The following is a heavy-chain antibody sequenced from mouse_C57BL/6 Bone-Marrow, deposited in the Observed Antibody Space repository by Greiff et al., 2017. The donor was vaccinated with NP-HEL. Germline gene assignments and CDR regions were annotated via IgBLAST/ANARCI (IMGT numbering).Heavy chain of an antibody. CDR1: RYTFTSYW. CDR3: AGNLAWFAY. D-gene: IGHD2-1*01. CDR2: IHPNSGST. V-gene: IGHV1-64*01. J-gene: IGHJ3*01. Sequence: QVQLQQSGAELVKPGASVKLSCKASRYTFTSYWMHWVKQRPGQGLEWIGMIHPNSGSTNYNEKFKSKATLTVDKSSSTAYMQLSSLTSEDSAVYYCAGNLAWFAYWGQGTLVTVSA.